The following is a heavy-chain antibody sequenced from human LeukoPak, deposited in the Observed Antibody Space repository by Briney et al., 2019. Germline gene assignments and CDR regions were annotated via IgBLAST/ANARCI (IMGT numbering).Heavy chain of an antibody. V-gene: IGHV4-39*07. D-gene: IGHD3-10*01. J-gene: IGHJ4*02. CDR1: GGSISSSSYY. CDR2: IYYGGST. CDR3: ARLRGGADY. Sequence: TSETLSLTCTVSGGSISSSSYYWGWIRQPPGKGLEWIGSIYYGGSTYYNPSLKSRVTISVDTSMNQFSLKLSSVTAADTAVYYCARLRGGADYWGQGTLVTVSS.